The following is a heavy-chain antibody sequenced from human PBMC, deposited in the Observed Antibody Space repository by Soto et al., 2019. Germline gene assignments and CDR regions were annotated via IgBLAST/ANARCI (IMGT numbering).Heavy chain of an antibody. CDR3: ASLNGGRFLDKGDY. V-gene: IGHV4-34*01. CDR2: INHFGSP. J-gene: IGHJ4*02. CDR1: NGSFMGYY. Sequence: SETLSLTCGVYNGSFMGYYWTWVRQPPGKGLEWIGEINHFGSPNYNPSLKSRVAISIDTSKHQFSLSLRSLTAADTAVYYCASLNGGRFLDKGDYWGQGILVTVSS. D-gene: IGHD3-3*01.